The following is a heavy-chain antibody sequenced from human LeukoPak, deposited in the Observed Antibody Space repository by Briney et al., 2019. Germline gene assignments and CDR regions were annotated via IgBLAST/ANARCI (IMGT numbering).Heavy chain of an antibody. V-gene: IGHV3-53*01. D-gene: IGHD6-19*01. CDR3: ASLAVAVRGVGY. Sequence: GGSLRLSCAASGFTFSSYAMSWVRQAPGKGLEWVSVIYSGGSTYYADSVKGRFTISRDNSKNTLYLQMNSLRAEDTAVYYCASLAVAVRGVGYWGQGTLVTVSS. CDR2: IYSGGST. J-gene: IGHJ4*02. CDR1: GFTFSSYA.